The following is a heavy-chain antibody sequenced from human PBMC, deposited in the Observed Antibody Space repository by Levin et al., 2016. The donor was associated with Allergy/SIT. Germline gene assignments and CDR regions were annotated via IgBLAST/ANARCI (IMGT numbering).Heavy chain of an antibody. D-gene: IGHD4-11*01. CDR2: ISDSGTT. Sequence: SETLSLTCTVSGDSISPYYWNWIRQPPGKGLEWIGYISDSGTTNYNAPLKSRVTISVDTSKNQFSLNLSSVTAADTAVYYCARTMTRRNVFDIWGQGTMVTVSS. J-gene: IGHJ3*02. CDR3: ARTMTRRNVFDI. CDR1: GDSISPYY. V-gene: IGHV4-59*01.